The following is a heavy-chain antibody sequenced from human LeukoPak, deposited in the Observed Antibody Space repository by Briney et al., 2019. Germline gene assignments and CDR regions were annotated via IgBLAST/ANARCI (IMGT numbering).Heavy chain of an antibody. Sequence: GGSLRLSCAASGFTFSDYYMSWIRQAPGKGLEWVSYISSGGTIIFYADSVKGRFTISRDNSKNTLYLQMNSLRAEDTAVYYCAKDYGQYCSGGSCLLPYFDYWGQGTLVTVSS. CDR2: ISSGGTII. D-gene: IGHD2-15*01. CDR3: AKDYGQYCSGGSCLLPYFDY. J-gene: IGHJ4*02. V-gene: IGHV3-11*04. CDR1: GFTFSDYY.